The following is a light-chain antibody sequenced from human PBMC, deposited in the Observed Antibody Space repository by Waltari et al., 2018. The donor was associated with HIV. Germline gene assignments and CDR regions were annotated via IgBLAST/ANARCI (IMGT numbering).Light chain of an antibody. CDR2: EDT. CDR3: YSTDSSGNHSVV. J-gene: IGLJ2*01. V-gene: IGLV3-10*01. CDR1: ALSKKS. Sequence: SYELTQPPAVSVSPGQTARITCSGDALSKKSVYWYQQRSGQAPVLVIYEDTKRPSGIPERFSVSSSGTMATLTISGAQVEAEGDYYCYSTDSSGNHSVVLGGGTKLTVL.